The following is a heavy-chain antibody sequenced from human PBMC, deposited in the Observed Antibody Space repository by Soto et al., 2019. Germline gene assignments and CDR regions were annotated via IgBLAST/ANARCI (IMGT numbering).Heavy chain of an antibody. Sequence: QVQLVQSGAEVKKPGSSVKVSCKTSGGPFNNHAINWVRQAPGQGLEWVGLVIPTLATADYAQKFQGRVTRTADEVTNAAYMELSSLRSDDTGVYYWASDYGEIDAVENWGQGTVVTVSA. J-gene: IGHJ3*02. CDR2: VIPTLATA. CDR3: ASDYGEIDAVEN. D-gene: IGHD4-17*01. CDR1: GGPFNNHA. V-gene: IGHV1-69*01.